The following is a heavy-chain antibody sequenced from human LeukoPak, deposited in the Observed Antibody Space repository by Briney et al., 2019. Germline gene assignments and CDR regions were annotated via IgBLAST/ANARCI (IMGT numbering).Heavy chain of an antibody. CDR3: AKDGDMITFGGVIVHFDY. V-gene: IGHV3-23*01. CDR1: GFTVSSYA. CDR2: ISGSGGST. D-gene: IGHD3-16*02. Sequence: GGSLRLSCAASGFTVSSYAMSWVRQAPGKGLEWVSAISGSGGSTYYADSVKGRFTISRDNSKNTLYLQMNSLRAEDTAVYYCAKDGDMITFGGVIVHFDYWGQGTLVTVSS. J-gene: IGHJ4*02.